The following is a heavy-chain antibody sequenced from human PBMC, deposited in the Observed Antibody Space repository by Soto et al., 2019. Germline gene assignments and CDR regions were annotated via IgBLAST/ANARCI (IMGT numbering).Heavy chain of an antibody. Sequence: EVQLSESGGDLVQPGGSLRLSCAASGFPFTTYAMSWVRQAPGKGLEWVSTISGRGDSTYYADSVQGRFTISRDNSKNTLYLQMTALRAEDTALYYCAKGARSGANDWVDPWGQGTLVTVSS. CDR1: GFPFTTYA. J-gene: IGHJ5*02. CDR3: AKGARSGANDWVDP. D-gene: IGHD6-25*01. CDR2: ISGRGDST. V-gene: IGHV3-23*01.